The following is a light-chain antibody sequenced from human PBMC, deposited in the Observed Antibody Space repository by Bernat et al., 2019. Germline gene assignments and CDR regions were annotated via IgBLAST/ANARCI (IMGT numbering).Light chain of an antibody. Sequence: DIQMTQSPSTLSASVGDRVILTCRASQTISYYLAWYQHRPGKAPKVLFYKGSTLESGVPSRFSASGSGTEFTLTISGLQPDDFATYYCQQYNTYPFTFGPGTKVH. CDR1: QTISYY. J-gene: IGKJ3*01. V-gene: IGKV1-5*03. CDR2: KGS. CDR3: QQYNTYPFT.